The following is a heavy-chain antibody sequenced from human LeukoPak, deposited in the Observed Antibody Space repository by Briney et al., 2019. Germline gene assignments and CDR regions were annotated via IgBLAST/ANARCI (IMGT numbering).Heavy chain of an antibody. J-gene: IGHJ4*02. CDR3: ARGGTWIQLWPALDY. V-gene: IGHV1-69*05. Sequence: GASVKVSCKASGGTLSSYAIRWVRQAPGQGLEWMGRIIPIFGTVNYAQKFQDRVTITTDESTSTAYMELSSLRSEDTAVYYCARGGTWIQLWPALDYWGQGTLVTVSS. CDR2: IIPIFGTV. CDR1: GGTLSSYA. D-gene: IGHD5-18*01.